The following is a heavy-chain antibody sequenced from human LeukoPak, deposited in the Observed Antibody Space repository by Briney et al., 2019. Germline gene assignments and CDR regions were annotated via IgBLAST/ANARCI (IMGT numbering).Heavy chain of an antibody. V-gene: IGHV1-69*01. Sequence: SVKVSCKASGGTFSSYAISWVRQAPGQGLEWMRGIIPIFGTANYAQKFQGRVTITADESTSTAYMELSSLRSEDTAVYYCARGGNCGGDCYSCWFDPWGQGTLVTVSS. CDR3: ARGGNCGGDCYSCWFDP. CDR1: GGTFSSYA. D-gene: IGHD2-21*02. J-gene: IGHJ5*02. CDR2: IIPIFGTA.